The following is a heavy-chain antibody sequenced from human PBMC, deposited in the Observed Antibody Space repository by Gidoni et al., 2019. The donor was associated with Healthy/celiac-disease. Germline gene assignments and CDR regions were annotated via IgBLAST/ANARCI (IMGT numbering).Heavy chain of an antibody. J-gene: IGHJ4*02. CDR2: ISSSSSTI. D-gene: IGHD3-10*01. CDR1: GFTFSSYS. V-gene: IGHV3-48*02. CDR3: ASEALDGSGGYYHDY. Sequence: EVQLVESGGGLVQPGGSLRLSCAASGFTFSSYSMNWVRQAPGKGLEWVSYISSSSSTIYYADSVKGRFTISRDNAKNSLYLKMNSLRDEDTAVYYCASEALDGSGGYYHDYWGQGTLVTVSS.